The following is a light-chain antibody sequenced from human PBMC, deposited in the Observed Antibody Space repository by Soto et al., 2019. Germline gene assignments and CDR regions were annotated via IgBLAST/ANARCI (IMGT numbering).Light chain of an antibody. CDR3: QQYGGSPRT. V-gene: IGKV3D-15*02. J-gene: IGKJ1*01. Sequence: EIVIMQFPAKLDLFPVERATISCMASQSVSILLAWYQQKPGQAPRLLIYGASSRATGIPARFSVSWSGTDFTLTISSLEPEDLAVYYCQQYGGSPRTFGQVTKVDI. CDR1: QSVSIL. CDR2: GAS.